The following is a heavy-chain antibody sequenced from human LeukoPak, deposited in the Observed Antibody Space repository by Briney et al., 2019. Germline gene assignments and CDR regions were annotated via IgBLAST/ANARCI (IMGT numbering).Heavy chain of an antibody. CDR2: ISSSGSTI. Sequence: PGGSLRLSCAASGFTFSDYYMSWIRQAPGKGLEWVSYISSSGSTIYYADSVKGRFTISRDNAKNSLYLQMNSLRAEDTAVYYCARDLVSADSHLWFGGGWAFDIWGQGTMVTVSS. V-gene: IGHV3-11*01. CDR3: ARDLVSADSHLWFGGGWAFDI. CDR1: GFTFSDYY. D-gene: IGHD3-10*01. J-gene: IGHJ3*02.